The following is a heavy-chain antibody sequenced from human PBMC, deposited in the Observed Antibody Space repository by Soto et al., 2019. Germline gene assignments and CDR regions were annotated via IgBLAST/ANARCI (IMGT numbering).Heavy chain of an antibody. CDR2: IRSKTDGGTT. J-gene: IGHJ3*02. D-gene: IGHD1-1*01. V-gene: IGHV3-15*01. CDR3: TTTRPGTNVFDN. CDR1: GISFSNAW. Sequence: PGGSLRLSCAASGISFSNAWMNWVRQAPGKGLEYIGRIRSKTDGGTTEYAAPVEGRFTVSRDDSKNTLCLQMSGLKTEDTAVYYCTTTRPGTNVFDNWGQGTLVTVSS.